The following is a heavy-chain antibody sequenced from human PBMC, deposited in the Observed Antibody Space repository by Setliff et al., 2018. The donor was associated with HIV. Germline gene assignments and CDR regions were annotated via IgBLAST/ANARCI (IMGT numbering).Heavy chain of an antibody. CDR3: ARLPDINSWPFDY. CDR2: IHHSGGT. Sequence: SETLSLTCTVSYGSISGHYWTWIRQPPGKGLEWIGYIHHSGGTQYNPSLMSRLTMSVDSSKNQFSLSLSSVTAADTAVYYCARLPDINSWPFDYWARGTRGTSPQ. V-gene: IGHV4-59*11. D-gene: IGHD6-13*01. CDR1: YGSISGHY. J-gene: IGHJ4*02.